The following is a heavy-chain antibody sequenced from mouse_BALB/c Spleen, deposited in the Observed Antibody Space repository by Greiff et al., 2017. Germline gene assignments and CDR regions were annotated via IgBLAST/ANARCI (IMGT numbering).Heavy chain of an antibody. Sequence: EVQGVESGGGLVQPGGSLRLSCATSGFTFSDFYMEWVRQPPGKRLEWIAASRNKANDYTTEYSASVKGRFIVSRDTSQSILYLQMNALRAEDTAIYYCARDAGNYFYYYAMDYWGQGTSVTVSS. J-gene: IGHJ4*01. CDR3: ARDAGNYFYYYAMDY. CDR1: GFTFSDFY. V-gene: IGHV7-1*02. CDR2: SRNKANDYTT. D-gene: IGHD2-1*01.